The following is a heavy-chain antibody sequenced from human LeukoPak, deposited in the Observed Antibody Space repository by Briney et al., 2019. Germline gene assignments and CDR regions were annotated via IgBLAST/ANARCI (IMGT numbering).Heavy chain of an antibody. J-gene: IGHJ4*02. CDR2: IIPILGIA. V-gene: IGHV1-69*04. CDR3: ARRLKISQGGTTDY. Sequence: GASVKVSCKASGGTFSSYAIGWVRQAPGQGLEWMGRIIPILGIANYAQKFQGRVTITADKSTSTAYMELSSLRASDTAMYYCARRLKISQGGTTDYWGQGTLVTVSS. D-gene: IGHD1-1*01. CDR1: GGTFSSYA.